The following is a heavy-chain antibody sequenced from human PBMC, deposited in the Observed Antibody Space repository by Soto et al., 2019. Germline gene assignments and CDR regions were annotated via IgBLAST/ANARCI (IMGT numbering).Heavy chain of an antibody. D-gene: IGHD3-16*01. J-gene: IGHJ4*02. V-gene: IGHV3-23*01. CDR3: VSWVSEQFDF. CDR2: IDHVGANT. CDR1: GFTFTRYS. Sequence: GGSLRLSCAASGFTFTRYSMNWVRQAPGAGLEWVSTIDHVGANTHYADSVKGRFTISRDNSRNTVYLQMSSLRAADTALYFCVSWVSEQFDFWGQGTPVTVSS.